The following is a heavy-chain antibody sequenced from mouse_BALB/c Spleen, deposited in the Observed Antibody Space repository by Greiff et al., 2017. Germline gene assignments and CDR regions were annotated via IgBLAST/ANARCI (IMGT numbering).Heavy chain of an antibody. CDR1: GFNIKDTY. D-gene: IGHD1-1*01. V-gene: IGHV14-3*02. J-gene: IGHJ1*01. Sequence: EVMLVESGAELVKPGASVKLSCTASGFNIKDTYMHWVKQRPEQGLEWIGRIDPANGNTKYDPKFQGKATITADTSSNTAYLQLSSLTSEDTAVYYCARMDYGSSYGWYFDVWGAGTTVTVSS. CDR2: IDPANGNT. CDR3: ARMDYGSSYGWYFDV.